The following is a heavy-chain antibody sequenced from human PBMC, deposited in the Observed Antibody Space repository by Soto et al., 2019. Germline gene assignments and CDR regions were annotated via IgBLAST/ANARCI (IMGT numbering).Heavy chain of an antibody. D-gene: IGHD3-10*01. CDR3: ARALLWFGELLPPYGMDV. J-gene: IGHJ6*02. CDR2: INPNSGGT. Sequence: KVSCKASGYTFTGYYMHWVRQAPGQGLEWMGWINPNSGGTNYAQKFQGWVTMTRDTSISTAYMELSRLRSDDTAVYYCARALLWFGELLPPYGMDVWGQGTTVTVSS. V-gene: IGHV1-2*04. CDR1: GYTFTGYY.